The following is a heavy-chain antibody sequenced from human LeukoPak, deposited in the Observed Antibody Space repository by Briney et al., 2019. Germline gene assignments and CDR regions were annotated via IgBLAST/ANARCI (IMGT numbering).Heavy chain of an antibody. Sequence: GESLQISCKGSGYSFTSYWIGWVRQLPGKGLEWMGIIYPGDSDTRYSPSLQGQVTISADKSISTAYLQWSSLKASDTAMYYCARQAYYYDSSGYYYPDYYYGMDVWGQGTTVTVSS. CDR3: ARQAYYYDSSGYYYPDYYYGMDV. CDR1: GYSFTSYW. V-gene: IGHV5-51*01. J-gene: IGHJ6*02. D-gene: IGHD3-22*01. CDR2: IYPGDSDT.